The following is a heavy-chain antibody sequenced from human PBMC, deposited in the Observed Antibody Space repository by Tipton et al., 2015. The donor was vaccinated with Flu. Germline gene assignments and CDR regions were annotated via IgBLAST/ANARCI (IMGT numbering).Heavy chain of an antibody. CDR3: ARQTSWNYAYAFDI. V-gene: IGHV4-59*08. CDR1: GGSISSYY. Sequence: TLSLTCTVSGGSISSYYWSWIRQPPGKGLEWIGYIYYSGSTNYNPSLKSRVTISVDTSKNQFSLKLSSVTAADTAVYYYARQTSWNYAYAFDIWGQGTMVTVSS. J-gene: IGHJ3*02. CDR2: IYYSGST. D-gene: IGHD1-7*01.